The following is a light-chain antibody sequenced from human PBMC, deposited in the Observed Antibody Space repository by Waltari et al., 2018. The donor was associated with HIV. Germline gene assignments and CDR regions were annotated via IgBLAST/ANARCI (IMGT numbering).Light chain of an antibody. V-gene: IGLV2-11*01. CDR2: DVS. CDR1: SSDVGTYKY. J-gene: IGLJ1*01. Sequence: QSALTQPRSVSGSPGQSVTISCTGTSSDVGTYKYVSWYQQHPGKAPKLILYDVSKRPSGVPDRFSGSKSGNTASLTISGLRVEDEVDYYCCSYAGSSFYVFGTGTQVTVL. CDR3: CSYAGSSFYV.